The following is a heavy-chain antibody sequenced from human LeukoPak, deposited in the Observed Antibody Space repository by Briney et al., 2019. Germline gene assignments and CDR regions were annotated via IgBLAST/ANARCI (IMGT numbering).Heavy chain of an antibody. J-gene: IGHJ4*02. Sequence: ASVKVSCKVSGYTLTELSMHWVRQAPGKGLEWMGGFDPEDGETIYAQKFQGRVTMTEDTSTDTAYMELSSLRSEDTAVYYCATWLARYCSSTSCYTGGIDYWGQGTLVTVSS. CDR1: GYTLTELS. CDR3: ATWLARYCSSTSCYTGGIDY. V-gene: IGHV1-24*01. D-gene: IGHD2-2*02. CDR2: FDPEDGET.